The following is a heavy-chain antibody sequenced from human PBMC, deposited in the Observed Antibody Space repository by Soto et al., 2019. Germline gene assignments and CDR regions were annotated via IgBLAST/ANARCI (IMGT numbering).Heavy chain of an antibody. CDR1: GFSLSTSGMC. D-gene: IGHD3-22*01. V-gene: IGHV2-70*01. CDR3: ARIPVEGITMIGDPYYYYGMDV. J-gene: IGHJ6*02. Sequence: SGPTLVNPTPTLTLTCTFSGFSLSTSGMCVSWIRQPPGKALEWLALIDWDDDKYYSTSLKTRLTISKDTSKNQVVLTMTNMDPVDTATYYCARIPVEGITMIGDPYYYYGMDVWGQGTTVTVSS. CDR2: IDWDDDK.